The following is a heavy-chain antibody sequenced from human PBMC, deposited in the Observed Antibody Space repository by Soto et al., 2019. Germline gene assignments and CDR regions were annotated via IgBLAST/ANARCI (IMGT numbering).Heavy chain of an antibody. J-gene: IGHJ4*02. CDR1: GFIFSSYG. D-gene: IGHD2-15*01. CDR3: ATEVHCGGGSCSWSEGFDY. V-gene: IGHV3-30*03. Sequence: QVQLVESGGGVVQPGRSLRLSCAASGFIFSSYGMHWVRQAPGKGLEWVAVISYEGRHTYYADSVQGRFTITRDNSKNTLYLQMNSLRPEDTAVYYCATEVHCGGGSCSWSEGFDYWGQGTLLNVSS. CDR2: ISYEGRHT.